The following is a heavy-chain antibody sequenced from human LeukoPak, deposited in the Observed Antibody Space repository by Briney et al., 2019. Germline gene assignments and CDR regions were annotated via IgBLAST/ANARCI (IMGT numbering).Heavy chain of an antibody. V-gene: IGHV4-59*08. CDR3: ARLSLHCSGGSCYRGAFDS. J-gene: IGHJ4*02. CDR2: VYYSGVT. Sequence: SQTLSLTCTVSGGSTGSDYWSWIRQPPGKGLEWIAYVYYSGVTSYNPSLKSRVAISIDTSKNQFSLNLSSVTAADTAVYYCARLSLHCSGGSCYRGAFDSWGQGTLVTVSS. D-gene: IGHD2-15*01. CDR1: GGSTGSDY.